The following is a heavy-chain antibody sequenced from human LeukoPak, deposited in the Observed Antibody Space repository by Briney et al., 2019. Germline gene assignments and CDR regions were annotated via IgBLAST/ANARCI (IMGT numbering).Heavy chain of an antibody. Sequence: SETLPLTCTVSGGSISSGDYYWSWIRQPPGKGLEWIGYIYYSGSTYYNPSLKSRVTISVDTSKNQFSLKLSSVTAADTAVYYCARGYQLLGQQNWFDPWGQGTLVTVSS. CDR2: IYYSGST. V-gene: IGHV4-30-4*01. CDR1: GGSISSGDYY. D-gene: IGHD2-2*01. CDR3: ARGYQLLGQQNWFDP. J-gene: IGHJ5*02.